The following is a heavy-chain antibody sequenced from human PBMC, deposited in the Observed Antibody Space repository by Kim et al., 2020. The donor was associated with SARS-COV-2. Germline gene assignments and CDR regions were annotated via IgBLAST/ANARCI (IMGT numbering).Heavy chain of an antibody. CDR2: TP. Sequence: TPFSNPSLKSRVTISVDTSKNQFSLKLSSVTAADTAVYYCARRYRGSYGYWGQGTLVTVSS. D-gene: IGHD1-26*01. V-gene: IGHV4-39*01. CDR3: ARRYRGSYGY. J-gene: IGHJ4*02.